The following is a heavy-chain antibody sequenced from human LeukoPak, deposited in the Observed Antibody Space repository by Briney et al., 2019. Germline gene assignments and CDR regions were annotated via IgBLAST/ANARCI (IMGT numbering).Heavy chain of an antibody. CDR1: GGTFSSYA. Sequence: ASVKVSCKASGGTFSSYAISWVRQAPGQGLEWMGRIIPILGIANYAQKFQGRVTITADKSTSTAYMELSSLRSEDTAVYYCARDKEEDSSSWCDDYGMDVWGQGTTVTVSS. J-gene: IGHJ6*02. CDR3: ARDKEEDSSSWCDDYGMDV. CDR2: IIPILGIA. D-gene: IGHD6-13*01. V-gene: IGHV1-69*04.